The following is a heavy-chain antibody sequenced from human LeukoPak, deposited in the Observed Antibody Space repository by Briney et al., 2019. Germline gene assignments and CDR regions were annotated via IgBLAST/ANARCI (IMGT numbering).Heavy chain of an antibody. CDR3: ARESGGSFYY. V-gene: IGHV3-72*01. CDR2: TTNKADSYTT. D-gene: IGHD1-26*01. J-gene: IGHJ4*02. Sequence: GGSLRLSCAASGFTFSDSFMDWVRQAPGKGLEWVGRTTNKADSYTTEYAASVKGRFTISRDDSKNSLYLQMNSLKTEDTAVYYCARESGGSFYYWGQGTLVTVSS. CDR1: GFTFSDSF.